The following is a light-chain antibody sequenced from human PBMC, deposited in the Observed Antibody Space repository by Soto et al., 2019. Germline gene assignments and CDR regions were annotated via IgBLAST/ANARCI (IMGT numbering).Light chain of an antibody. CDR1: QSVSSI. CDR2: GAS. Sequence: EIVMTQSPATLSVSPGERATLSCRARQSVSSILAWYQQKPGQAPRLLIYGASTRATGIPARFSGSGSGTEFTLTISSLQSEDFAVYYCQQYNNWPPTFTFGQGTKLEIK. J-gene: IGKJ2*01. V-gene: IGKV3-15*01. CDR3: QQYNNWPPTFT.